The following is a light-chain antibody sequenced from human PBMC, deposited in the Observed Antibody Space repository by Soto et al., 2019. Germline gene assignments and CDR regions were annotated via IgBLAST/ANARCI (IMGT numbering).Light chain of an antibody. V-gene: IGLV2-8*01. Sequence: LPLPPSASGSPGQSVTISCTGTSSDVGGYNYVSWYQQHPGKAPKLMIYEVSKRPSGVPDRFSGSKSGNTASLTVSGLQAEDEADYYCSSYAGSNNSYVFGTGTKLTVL. CDR3: SSYAGSNNSYV. CDR1: SSDVGGYNY. J-gene: IGLJ1*01. CDR2: EVS.